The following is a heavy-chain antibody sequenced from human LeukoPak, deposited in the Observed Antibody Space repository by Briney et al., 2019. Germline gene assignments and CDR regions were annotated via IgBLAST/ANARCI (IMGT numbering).Heavy chain of an antibody. V-gene: IGHV4-39*07. J-gene: IGHJ4*02. CDR2: IYYSGST. CDR1: GGSISSSSYY. CDR3: ARVNDYSNYEDY. Sequence: PSETLSLTCTVSGGSISSSSYYWGWIRQPPGKGLEWIGSIYYSGSTYYNPSLKSRVTISVDTSKNQFSLKLSSVTAADTAVYYCARVNDYSNYEDYWGQGTLVTVSS. D-gene: IGHD4-11*01.